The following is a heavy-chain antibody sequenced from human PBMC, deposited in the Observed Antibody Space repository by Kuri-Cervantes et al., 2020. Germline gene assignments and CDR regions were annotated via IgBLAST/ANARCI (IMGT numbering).Heavy chain of an antibody. CDR2: IRYDGGEK. D-gene: IGHD3-22*01. J-gene: IGHJ4*02. CDR1: GFTFSDYW. Sequence: GESLKISCVASGFTFSDYWMSWVRQAPGRGPEWVANIRYDGGEKYYVDSVRGRFSISRDNAKNLLYLQMNNLRAEDTAVYYCARDAKYYHDTSEYYWGQGTLVTVSS. V-gene: IGHV3-7*01. CDR3: ARDAKYYHDTSEYY.